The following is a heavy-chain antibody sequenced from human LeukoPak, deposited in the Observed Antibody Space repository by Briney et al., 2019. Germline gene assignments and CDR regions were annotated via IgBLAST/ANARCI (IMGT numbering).Heavy chain of an antibody. CDR3: ARDRTRTGYSSGWYHDY. Sequence: ASVKVSCKASGYAFTGYYMHWVRQAPGQGLEWMGWINPNSGGTNYAQKFQGRVTMTRDTSISTAYMELSRLRSDDTAVYYCARDRTRTGYSSGWYHDYWGQGTLVTVSS. D-gene: IGHD6-19*01. CDR1: GYAFTGYY. V-gene: IGHV1-2*02. J-gene: IGHJ4*02. CDR2: INPNSGGT.